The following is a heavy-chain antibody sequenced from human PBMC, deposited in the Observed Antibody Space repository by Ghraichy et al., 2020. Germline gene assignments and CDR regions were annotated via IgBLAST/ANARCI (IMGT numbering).Heavy chain of an antibody. V-gene: IGHV1-8*01. D-gene: IGHD3-9*01. CDR1: GYTFTSYD. Sequence: ASVKVSCKASGYTFTSYDINWVRQATGQGLEWMGWMNPNSGNTGYAQKFQGRVTMTRNTSISTAYMELSSLRSEDTAVYYCARVERYFDWLFPSGAFLEPPFDYWGQGTLVTVSS. CDR2: MNPNSGNT. J-gene: IGHJ4*02. CDR3: ARVERYFDWLFPSGAFLEPPFDY.